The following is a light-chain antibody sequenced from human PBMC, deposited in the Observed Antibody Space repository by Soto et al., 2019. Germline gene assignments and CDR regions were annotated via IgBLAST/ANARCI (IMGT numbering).Light chain of an antibody. CDR1: SGSIANNY. CDR3: QSYDSDFVV. J-gene: IGLJ2*01. CDR2: EYN. Sequence: NFMLTQPQSVSESPGKTLSISCTRSSGSIANNYVQWYQQRPGSAPTTVIYEYNQRISWVPDRFSVSTDGSTNTVSLTISGLQTEDEADYYCQSYDSDFVVFGGGTKVTVL. V-gene: IGLV6-57*04.